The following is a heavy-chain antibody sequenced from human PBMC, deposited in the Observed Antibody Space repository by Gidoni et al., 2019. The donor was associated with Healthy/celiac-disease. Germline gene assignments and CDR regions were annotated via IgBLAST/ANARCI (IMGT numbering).Heavy chain of an antibody. CDR1: GFPFDDSA. CDR3: AKGPDSGAFLDY. Sequence: EVQLVESGGGLVQPGRSLRLSCAASGFPFDDSAMHWVRQAPGQGLEWVPGISWNSGSIGYADSVKGRFTISRDNAKNSLYLQMNSLRAEDTALYYCAKGPDSGAFLDYWGQGTLVTVSS. CDR2: ISWNSGSI. D-gene: IGHD3-3*02. J-gene: IGHJ4*02. V-gene: IGHV3-9*01.